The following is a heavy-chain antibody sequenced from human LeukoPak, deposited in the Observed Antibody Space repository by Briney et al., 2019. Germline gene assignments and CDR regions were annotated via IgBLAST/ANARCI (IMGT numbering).Heavy chain of an antibody. V-gene: IGHV4-59*01. CDR2: IYYSGST. CDR3: ARGYWDYYDSSGYQGFDY. D-gene: IGHD3-22*01. Sequence: SETLSLTCTVSGGSISSYYWSWIRQPPGKGLEWIGYIYYSGSTNYNPSLKSRVTISVDTSENQFSLKLSSVTAADTAVYYCARGYWDYYDSSGYQGFDYWGQGTLVTVSS. J-gene: IGHJ4*02. CDR1: GGSISSYY.